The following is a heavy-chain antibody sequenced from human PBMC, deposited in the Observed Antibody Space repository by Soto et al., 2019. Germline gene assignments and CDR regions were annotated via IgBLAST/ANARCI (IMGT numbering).Heavy chain of an antibody. Sequence: PSETLSLTCTVSGGSISSGGYYWSWIRQHPGKGLEWIGYIYYSGSTYYNPSLKSRVTISVDTSKNQFSLKLSSVTAADTAAYYCARENSYGYPTDFDYWGQGALGTVSS. CDR3: ARENSYGYPTDFDY. V-gene: IGHV4-31*03. J-gene: IGHJ4*02. CDR1: GGSISSGGYY. D-gene: IGHD5-18*01. CDR2: IYYSGST.